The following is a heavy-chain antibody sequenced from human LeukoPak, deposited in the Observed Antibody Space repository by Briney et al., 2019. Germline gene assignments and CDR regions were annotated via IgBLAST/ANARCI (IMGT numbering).Heavy chain of an antibody. V-gene: IGHV3-48*03. Sequence: PGGSLRLSCAASGFTFSTYEMNWVRQAPGKGLEWLSYIIGDGTTTQYADSVRERFTISRDNDKNSLYLQMNSLRADDTAVYYCVRDRGGTYSGDNLFDPWGQGTLVTVSS. D-gene: IGHD1/OR15-1a*01. CDR3: VRDRGGTYSGDNLFDP. J-gene: IGHJ5*02. CDR1: GFTFSTYE. CDR2: IIGDGTTT.